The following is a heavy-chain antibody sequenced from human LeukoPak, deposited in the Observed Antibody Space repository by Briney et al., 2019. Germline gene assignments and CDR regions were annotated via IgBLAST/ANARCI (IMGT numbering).Heavy chain of an antibody. CDR2: ISSSSSYI. CDR3: ARALYSSGWHFYYYYGMDV. Sequence: GGSLRLSCAASGFTFCSYSMNWVRQAPGKGLEWVSSISSSSSYIYYADSVKGRFTISRDNAKNSLYLQMNSLRAEDTAVYYCARALYSSGWHFYYYYGMDVWGQGTTVTVSS. D-gene: IGHD6-19*01. J-gene: IGHJ6*02. CDR1: GFTFCSYS. V-gene: IGHV3-21*01.